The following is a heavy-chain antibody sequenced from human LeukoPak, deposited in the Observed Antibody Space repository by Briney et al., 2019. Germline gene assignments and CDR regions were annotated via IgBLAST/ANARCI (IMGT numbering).Heavy chain of an antibody. CDR2: MNPNSGNT. D-gene: IGHD2-15*01. CDR3: ARGEPYCSGGSCYS. Sequence: ASVKVSCKASGYTFTSYDINWVRQATGQGLEWMGWMNPNSGNTGYAQKFLGRVTMTRNTSISTAYMELSSLRSEDTAVYYCARGEPYCSGGSCYSWGQGTLVTVSS. J-gene: IGHJ4*02. CDR1: GYTFTSYD. V-gene: IGHV1-8*01.